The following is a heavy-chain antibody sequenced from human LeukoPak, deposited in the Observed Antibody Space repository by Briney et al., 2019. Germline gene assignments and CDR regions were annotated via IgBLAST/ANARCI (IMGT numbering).Heavy chain of an antibody. CDR1: GFTFSSYW. V-gene: IGHV3-23*01. Sequence: PGGSLRLSCAASGFTFSSYWMSWVRQAPGKGLEWVSAISGSGGSTYYADSVKGRFTISRDNSKNTLYLQMNSLRAEDTAVYYCAKDQGKAVAAYYYYMDVWGKGTTVTVSS. D-gene: IGHD6-19*01. CDR2: ISGSGGST. CDR3: AKDQGKAVAAYYYYMDV. J-gene: IGHJ6*03.